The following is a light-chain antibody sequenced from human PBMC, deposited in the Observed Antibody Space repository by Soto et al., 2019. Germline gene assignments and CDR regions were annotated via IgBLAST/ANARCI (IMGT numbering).Light chain of an antibody. CDR3: SSHTTLNTRV. CDR2: EVS. CDR1: SSDVGAYDF. J-gene: IGLJ1*01. Sequence: SVLTQPASGSGSHGRSSGISCTGTSSDVGAYDFVSWYQQHPDKAPKLLIYEVSNRPSGASDRFSGSKSVNTATLTISGLQAEDEADYYCSSHTTLNTRVFGPGTKFIVL. V-gene: IGLV2-14*03.